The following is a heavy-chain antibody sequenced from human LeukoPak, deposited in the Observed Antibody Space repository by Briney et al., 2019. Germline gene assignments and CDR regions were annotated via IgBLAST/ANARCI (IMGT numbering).Heavy chain of an antibody. Sequence: SETLSLTCTVSGGSISSYSWSWIRQPPGKGLEWIGYIYYSGSANYNPSLKSRVTTSINTSKNQFSLKLTSVTAADTAVYYCARSQIWVYDYVRGSPQPTFDYWGQGTLVTVSS. CDR3: ARSQIWVYDYVRGSPQPTFDY. J-gene: IGHJ4*02. D-gene: IGHD3-16*01. CDR2: IYYSGSA. CDR1: GGSISSYS. V-gene: IGHV4-59*08.